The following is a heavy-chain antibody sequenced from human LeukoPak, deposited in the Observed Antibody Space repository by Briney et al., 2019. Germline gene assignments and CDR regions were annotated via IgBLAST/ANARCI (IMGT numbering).Heavy chain of an antibody. D-gene: IGHD3-22*01. CDR2: ISYDGSNK. J-gene: IGHJ4*02. CDR3: AKDAPPYYYDSSGYYVDY. V-gene: IGHV3-30*18. Sequence: GRSLRLSCAASGFTFSSYGMHWVRQAPGKGLEWVAVISYDGSNKYYADSVKGRFTISRDNSKNTLYLQMNSLRAEDTAVYYCAKDAPPYYYDSSGYYVDYWGQGTLVTVSS. CDR1: GFTFSSYG.